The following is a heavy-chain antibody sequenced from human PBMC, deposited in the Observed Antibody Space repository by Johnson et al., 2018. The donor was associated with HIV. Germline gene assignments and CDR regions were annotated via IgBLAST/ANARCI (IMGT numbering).Heavy chain of an antibody. CDR2: IWYDGSNK. CDR3: AKPAAAARDAFDI. CDR1: GFTFSSYA. D-gene: IGHD6-13*01. Sequence: QVQLVESGGGLVQPGGSLRLSCAASGFTFSSYAMSWVRQAPGKGLEWVAVIWYDGSNKYYADSVKGRFTISRDNSKNTLYLQMSSLRAEDTAVYYCAKPAAAARDAFDIWGQGTMVTVSS. V-gene: IGHV3-33*06. J-gene: IGHJ3*02.